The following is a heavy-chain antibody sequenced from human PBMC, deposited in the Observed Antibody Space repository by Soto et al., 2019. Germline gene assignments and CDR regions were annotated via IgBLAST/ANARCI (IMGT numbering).Heavy chain of an antibody. V-gene: IGHV4-30-2*01. D-gene: IGHD5-18*01. Sequence: QLQLQESGSGLVKPSHTLSLTCTVSGGSISNXAXSXXWIRQPPGKGLEWIGYIYPSGMPFYNPSLRSRVTISIDRSNDXFSLNLXXVTXAXXXXXXXXRERGGYGLFDSWGQGTLVTVSS. CDR1: GGSISNXAXS. J-gene: IGHJ4*02. CDR2: IYPSGMP. CDR3: XRERGGYGLFDS.